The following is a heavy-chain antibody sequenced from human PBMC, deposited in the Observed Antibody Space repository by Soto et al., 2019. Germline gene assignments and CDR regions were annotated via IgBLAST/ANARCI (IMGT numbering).Heavy chain of an antibody. V-gene: IGHV3-23*01. CDR2: ISESGAYT. D-gene: IGHD2-15*01. Sequence: EVQLLESGGGLVQPGGSLRLSCTASQFSLSGSVIYWVRQAPGKGLEWVSAISESGAYTNYADSVRGRFTISRDNSKNTLYLQMNSLRADDTAVYYCAKRVVDGQPRAGGSYGMDVWGQGTTVTVSS. CDR1: QFSLSGSV. CDR3: AKRVVDGQPRAGGSYGMDV. J-gene: IGHJ6*02.